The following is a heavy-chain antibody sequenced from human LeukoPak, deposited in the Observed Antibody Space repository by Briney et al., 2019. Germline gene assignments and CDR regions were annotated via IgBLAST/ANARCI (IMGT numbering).Heavy chain of an antibody. Sequence: GGSLRLSCAASGFAFSSYAMSWVRQAPGKGLEWVSAISGSGGSAYYADSVKGRFTISRDNSKNTLYLQMNSLRAEDTAVYYCAKDLASGYYDSSGYPLNWFDPWGQGTLVTVSS. CDR1: GFAFSSYA. CDR2: ISGSGGSA. V-gene: IGHV3-23*01. D-gene: IGHD3-22*01. CDR3: AKDLASGYYDSSGYPLNWFDP. J-gene: IGHJ5*02.